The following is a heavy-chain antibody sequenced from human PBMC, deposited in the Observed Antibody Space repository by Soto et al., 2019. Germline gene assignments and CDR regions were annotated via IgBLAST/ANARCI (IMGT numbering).Heavy chain of an antibody. J-gene: IGHJ4*02. V-gene: IGHV1-69*02. Sequence: QVQLVQSGAEVKKPGSSVKVSCKASGDTFSFYTINWVRQAPGLGLEWVGRINPILSMSNYAQKFQGRVTMTADKSTKTAYMDLRSLRSADTAMYFCATSYGSGYRAFDSWGQGALVTVSS. CDR2: INPILSMS. D-gene: IGHD3-10*01. CDR1: GDTFSFYT. CDR3: ATSYGSGYRAFDS.